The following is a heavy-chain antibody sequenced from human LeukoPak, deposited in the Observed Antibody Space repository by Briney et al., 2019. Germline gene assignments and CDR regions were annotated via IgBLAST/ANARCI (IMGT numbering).Heavy chain of an antibody. CDR3: ASYVLRFLEWLSIT. J-gene: IGHJ5*02. D-gene: IGHD3-3*01. V-gene: IGHV4-59*08. CDR2: IYYSGST. CDR1: GGSISGYY. Sequence: PSETLSLTCTVSGGSISGYYWSWIRQPPGKGLEWIGYIYYSGSTNYNPSLKSRVTISVDTSKNQFSLKLSSVTAADTAVYYCASYVLRFLEWLSITWGQGTLVTVSS.